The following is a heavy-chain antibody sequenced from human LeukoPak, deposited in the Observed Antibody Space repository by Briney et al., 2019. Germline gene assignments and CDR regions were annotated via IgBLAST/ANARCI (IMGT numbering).Heavy chain of an antibody. CDR1: GGSISSYY. Sequence: PSETLSLTCTVSGGSISSYYWGWIRQPPGKGLEWIGNIYHSGSTYYNPSLKSRVTISVDTSKNQFSPNLTSVTAADTAVYYCARRQSGYRDYWGQGTLVTVSS. D-gene: IGHD3-22*01. J-gene: IGHJ4*02. CDR2: IYHSGST. CDR3: ARRQSGYRDY. V-gene: IGHV4-59*08.